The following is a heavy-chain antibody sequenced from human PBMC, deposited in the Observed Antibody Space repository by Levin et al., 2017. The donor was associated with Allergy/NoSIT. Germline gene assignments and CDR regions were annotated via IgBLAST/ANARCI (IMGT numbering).Heavy chain of an antibody. Sequence: VSGPTLVKPTQTLTLTCTFSGFSLNTSGMCVTWIRQPPGKALEWLARIDWDDDKFYSTSLKTRLTISKDTSKNQVVLTMTNMDPVDTATYYCARIVINPDHYYYYYALDVWGQGTTVTVSS. CDR2: IDWDDDK. CDR1: GFSLNTSGMC. CDR3: ARIVINPDHYYYYYALDV. J-gene: IGHJ6*02. V-gene: IGHV2-70*17. D-gene: IGHD2/OR15-2a*01.